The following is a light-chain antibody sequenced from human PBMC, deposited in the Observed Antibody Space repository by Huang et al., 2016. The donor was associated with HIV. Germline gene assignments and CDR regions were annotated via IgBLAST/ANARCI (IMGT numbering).Light chain of an antibody. CDR3: MEALDTWT. CDR2: LAS. J-gene: IGKJ1*01. CDR1: QSLLHSNGYIY. Sequence: DIVMTQSPLSLPVSPGEPASISCRSSQSLLHSNGYIYLDWYLQKPGQSPQILIYLASNRAAGVPDRFSGSGSGTEFTLKISRVEAEDVGVYYCMEALDTWTFGQGTKVEIK. V-gene: IGKV2-28*01.